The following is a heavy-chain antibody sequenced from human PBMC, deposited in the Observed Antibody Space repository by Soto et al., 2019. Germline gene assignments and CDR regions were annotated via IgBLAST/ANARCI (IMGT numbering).Heavy chain of an antibody. J-gene: IGHJ4*02. CDR1: GVTFSSYA. D-gene: IGHD5-18*01. V-gene: IGHV1-69*06. CDR2: LNPIFVTA. CDR3: ARVPDVETAIGRGGYFDY. Sequence: QVQLVQSGGEVKKPGSSVKVSCKASGVTFSSYAISWVRQAPGQGLEWMGGLNPIFVTANYAQKFQGRVTITAEKYTSTAYMELSSRSSEDTAVYYCARVPDVETAIGRGGYFDYWGQGTLVTVSS.